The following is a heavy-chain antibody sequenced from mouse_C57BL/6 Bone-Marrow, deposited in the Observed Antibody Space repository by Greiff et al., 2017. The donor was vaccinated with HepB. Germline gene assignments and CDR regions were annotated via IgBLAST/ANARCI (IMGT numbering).Heavy chain of an antibody. CDR3: ARERGLTGTDWFAY. V-gene: IGHV5-4*01. CDR2: ISDGGSYT. D-gene: IGHD4-1*01. CDR1: GFTFSSYA. J-gene: IGHJ3*01. Sequence: EVMLVESGGGLVKPGGSLKLSCAASGFTFSSYAMSWVRQTPEKRLEWVATISDGGSYTYYPDNVKGRFTMSRDNAKNNLYLQMSHLKSEDTAMYYCARERGLTGTDWFAYWGQGTLVTVSA.